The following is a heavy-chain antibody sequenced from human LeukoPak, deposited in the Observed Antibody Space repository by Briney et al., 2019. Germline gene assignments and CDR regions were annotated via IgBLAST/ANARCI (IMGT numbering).Heavy chain of an antibody. V-gene: IGHV1-2*02. CDR3: ARDRSALGYRQFDY. Sequence: GASVTVSCKASGYTFTVYYMHWVRQAPGQGLEWMGWINPNSGGTDYAQRFQGRVTMTRDTSISTAYMELSRLRSDDTAVYYCARDRSALGYRQFDYWGQGTLVTVSS. CDR1: GYTFTVYY. D-gene: IGHD5-18*01. J-gene: IGHJ4*02. CDR2: INPNSGGT.